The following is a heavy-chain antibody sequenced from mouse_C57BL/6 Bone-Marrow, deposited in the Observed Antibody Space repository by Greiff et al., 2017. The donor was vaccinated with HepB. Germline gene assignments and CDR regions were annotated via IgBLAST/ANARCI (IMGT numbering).Heavy chain of an antibody. CDR3: ARIYYGSSLSAMDY. J-gene: IGHJ4*01. CDR1: GYTFTSYW. Sequence: QVQLQQPGAELVRPGSSVKLSCKASGYTFTSYWMHWVKQRPIQGLEWIGNIDPSDSETHYNQKFKDKATLTVDKSSSTAYMQLSSLTSEDSAVYYCARIYYGSSLSAMDYWGQGTSVTVSS. CDR2: IDPSDSET. D-gene: IGHD1-1*01. V-gene: IGHV1-52*01.